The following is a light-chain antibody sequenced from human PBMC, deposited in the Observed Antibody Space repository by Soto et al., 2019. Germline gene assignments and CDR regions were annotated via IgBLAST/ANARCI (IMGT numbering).Light chain of an antibody. J-gene: IGLJ2*01. V-gene: IGLV1-40*01. CDR1: SSNIGAGYD. Sequence: QSVLTQPPSVSGAPGQRVTISCTGSSSNIGAGYDVHWYQQLPGTAPKLLSYSNSNRTSGVPDRFSGSKSGTTASLAITGLQAEDEADYYCQSYDSSLSDMVFGGGTKVTVL. CDR3: QSYDSSLSDMV. CDR2: SNS.